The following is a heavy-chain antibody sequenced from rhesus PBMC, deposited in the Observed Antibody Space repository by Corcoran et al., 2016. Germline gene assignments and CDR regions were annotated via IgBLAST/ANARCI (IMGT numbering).Heavy chain of an antibody. CDR1: GGSFSICY. CDR2: IHGSGSST. V-gene: IGHV4-169*02. CDR3: ASPLRSIDY. J-gene: IGHJ4*01. D-gene: IGHD4-29*01. Sequence: QLQLQESGPGLVKPSATLSVPCAVSGGSFSICYSSWITQAPGRGLEWSGYIHGSGSSTNYNPSHKSRVTLSVDTSKNQLSLKLSAVTAAVTAVYYCASPLRSIDYWGQGVLVTVSS.